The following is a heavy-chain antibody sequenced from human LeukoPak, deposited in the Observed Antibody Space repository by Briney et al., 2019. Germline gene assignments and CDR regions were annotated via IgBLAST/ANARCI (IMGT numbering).Heavy chain of an antibody. D-gene: IGHD3-10*01. Sequence: GGSLRLSCAASGFTFSSFAMTWVRQAPGKGLEWVSGFDGNGPNTYYADSVKGRFTFSRDNAKNSLYLQMDSLRAEDTAIYYCARDKSAGADTGSSFYYWGQGALVTVYS. CDR1: GFTFSSFA. CDR3: ARDKSAGADTGSSFYY. J-gene: IGHJ4*02. CDR2: FDGNGPNT. V-gene: IGHV3-23*01.